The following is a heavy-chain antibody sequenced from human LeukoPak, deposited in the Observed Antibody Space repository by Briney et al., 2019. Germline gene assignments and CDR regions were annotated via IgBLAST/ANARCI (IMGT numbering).Heavy chain of an antibody. CDR1: GDSISSYY. CDR2: IYYSGST. Sequence: SGTLSLTCTVSGDSISSYYWGWIRQPPGKGLEWIGYIYYSGSTNYDPSLKSRVTISLDTSKNQFSLKVRYVTAADTAVYYCARYYYDSSGYYYFDYWGQGTLVTVSS. J-gene: IGHJ4*02. D-gene: IGHD3-22*01. V-gene: IGHV4-59*08. CDR3: ARYYYDSSGYYYFDY.